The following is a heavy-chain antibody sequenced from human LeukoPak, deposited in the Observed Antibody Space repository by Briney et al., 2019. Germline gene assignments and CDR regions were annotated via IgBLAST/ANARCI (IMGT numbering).Heavy chain of an antibody. V-gene: IGHV3-23*01. J-gene: IGHJ6*02. CDR3: AKDLGYCSSTSCYPPYGMDV. D-gene: IGHD2-2*01. CDR1: GLTFSTYA. Sequence: PGGSLRLSCAASGLTFSTYAMSWVRQAPGKGLEWVSGISGNGGGTYYADSVKGRFTISRDNSKNTLYLQMNSLRAEDTAVYYCAKDLGYCSSTSCYPPYGMDVWGQGTTVTVSS. CDR2: ISGNGGGT.